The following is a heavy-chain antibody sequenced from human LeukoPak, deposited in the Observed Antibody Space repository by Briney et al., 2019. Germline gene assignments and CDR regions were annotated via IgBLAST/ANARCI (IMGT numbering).Heavy chain of an antibody. D-gene: IGHD2/OR15-2a*01. CDR2: IHISGTT. CDR3: ATYSITGAWAEYFLH. CDR1: GGSISDYY. J-gene: IGHJ1*01. V-gene: IGHV4-4*07. Sequence: SETLSLTCTVSGGSISDYYWSWVRQPAGKGLEWIGRIHISGTTYYNPSLKSRFTMSIDTSKNQFSLKLSSVTAADTAVYYCATYSITGAWAEYFLHWGQGTLVTVSS.